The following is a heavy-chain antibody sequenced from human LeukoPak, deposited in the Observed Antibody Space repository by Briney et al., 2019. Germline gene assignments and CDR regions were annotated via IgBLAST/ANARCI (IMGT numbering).Heavy chain of an antibody. Sequence: SETLSLTCTVSGXSISSYYWNWIRQPPGKGLEWIGYIYYSGSTNYNPSLKSRVTISVDTSKNQFSLKLNSMTAADTAMYYCARVGFHSSGYYFLGNENWGQGTLVTVSS. J-gene: IGHJ4*02. V-gene: IGHV4-59*01. CDR1: GXSISSYY. CDR2: IYYSGST. D-gene: IGHD3-22*01. CDR3: ARVGFHSSGYYFLGNEN.